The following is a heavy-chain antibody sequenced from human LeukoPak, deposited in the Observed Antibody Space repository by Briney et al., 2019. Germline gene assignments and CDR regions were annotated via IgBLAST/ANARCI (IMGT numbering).Heavy chain of an antibody. CDR2: IYYSGST. J-gene: IGHJ5*02. D-gene: IGHD2-2*01. V-gene: IGHV4-59*12. Sequence: PSETLSLTCTVSGGSISSYYWSWIRQPPGKGLEWIGYIYYSGSTNYNPSLKSRVTISVDTSKNQFSLKLSSVTAADTAVYYCARLVPAAAKYNWFDPWGQGTLVTVSS. CDR3: ARLVPAAAKYNWFDP. CDR1: GGSISSYY.